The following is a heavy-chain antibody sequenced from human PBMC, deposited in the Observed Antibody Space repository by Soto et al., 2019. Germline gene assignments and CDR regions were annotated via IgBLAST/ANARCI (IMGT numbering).Heavy chain of an antibody. V-gene: IGHV1-8*01. J-gene: IGHJ4*02. CDR3: ALNYCSGGSCYLGY. Sequence: QVQLVQSGAEVKKPGASVKVSCKASGYTFTSYDINWVRQATGQGLEWMGWMNPNSGNTGYAQKFQGRVTMTRNTYXSTAYMELSSLRSEDTAVYYCALNYCSGGSCYLGYWGQGTLVTVSS. D-gene: IGHD2-15*01. CDR1: GYTFTSYD. CDR2: MNPNSGNT.